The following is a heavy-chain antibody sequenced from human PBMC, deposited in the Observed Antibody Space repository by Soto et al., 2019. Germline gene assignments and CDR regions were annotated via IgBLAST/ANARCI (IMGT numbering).Heavy chain of an antibody. Sequence: VQLVESVGGVVQSGRSLRLSCAASGFTFDTYALHLTRQDPGKGLEWVAVISDDGINQFYAGSVKCRFTVSRDNSKNTLYLQVNSLRNDDTAVYYCTRGLLTDVFGYWGQGDLVTVSS. V-gene: IGHV3-30-3*01. CDR1: GFTFDTYA. CDR3: TRGLLTDVFGY. CDR2: ISDDGINQ. D-gene: IGHD2-21*02. J-gene: IGHJ4*02.